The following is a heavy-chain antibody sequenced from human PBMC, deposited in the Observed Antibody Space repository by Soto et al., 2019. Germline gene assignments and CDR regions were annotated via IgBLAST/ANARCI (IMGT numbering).Heavy chain of an antibody. V-gene: IGHV3-9*01. CDR3: AKGRYDFWSPYYFDY. CDR2: ITWNSRVL. D-gene: IGHD3-3*01. CDR1: GLNFDDFA. Sequence: GGSLRLSCVGTGLNFDDFAMHWVRQAPGKGLEWVSGITWNSRVLAYADSVKGRFTISRDNARNSLYLQMDSLRDEDTALYYCAKGRYDFWSPYYFDYWGQGTLVTVSS. J-gene: IGHJ4*02.